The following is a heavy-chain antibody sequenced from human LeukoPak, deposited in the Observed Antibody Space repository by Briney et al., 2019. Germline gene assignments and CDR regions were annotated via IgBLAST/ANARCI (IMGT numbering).Heavy chain of an antibody. Sequence: SETLSLTCTVSGGSISSGSYYWSWIRQPAGKGLEWIGRIYTSGSTNYNPSLKSRVTISVDTSKNQFSLKLSSVTAADTAVYCCARDTSYDFWSGYFWFDPWGQGTLVTVSS. D-gene: IGHD3-3*01. J-gene: IGHJ5*02. CDR2: IYTSGST. V-gene: IGHV4-61*02. CDR3: ARDTSYDFWSGYFWFDP. CDR1: GGSISSGSYY.